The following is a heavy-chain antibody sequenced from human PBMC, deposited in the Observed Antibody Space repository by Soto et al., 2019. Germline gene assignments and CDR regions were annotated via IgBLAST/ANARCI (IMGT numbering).Heavy chain of an antibody. CDR3: ARWTSGYETFDY. V-gene: IGHV4-59*01. Sequence: QVQLQESGPGLVKPSETLSLTCTVSGGSISSYSWSWIRQPPGKGLEWIGYIYYSGSTNYNPSLKSRVTISVDTSKNQFSLKLSSVTAADTAVYYCARWTSGYETFDYWGQGTLVTVSS. CDR2: IYYSGST. J-gene: IGHJ4*02. CDR1: GGSISSYS. D-gene: IGHD5-12*01.